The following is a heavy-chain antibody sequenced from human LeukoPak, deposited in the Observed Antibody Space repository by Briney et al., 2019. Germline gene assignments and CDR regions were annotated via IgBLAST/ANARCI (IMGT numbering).Heavy chain of an antibody. CDR1: GDLFSVVG. Sequence: PGGSLRLSCAASGDLFSVVGMHWDCQTPDKGLEWVAFISYDGNNIHFVDSVKGRFTISRDNSKNTVYLQMKSLRPEDTAVHYCANILVLFGVPIMYLENWGQGTLVTVSP. CDR3: ANILVLFGVPIMYLEN. V-gene: IGHV3-30*02. D-gene: IGHD3-3*01. J-gene: IGHJ4*02. CDR2: ISYDGNNI.